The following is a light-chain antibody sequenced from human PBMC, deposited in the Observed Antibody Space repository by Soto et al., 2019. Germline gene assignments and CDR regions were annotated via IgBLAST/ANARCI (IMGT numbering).Light chain of an antibody. Sequence: AIPMTQSPSSLSASVGDRVTITCRASQGIRKDLGWYQQKPGKAPKLLIYAASCLQSGVPSRFSGSGSGTDFTLTISSLQPEDFATYYCLQDYNYPPYTFGQGTKLEIK. CDR1: QGIRKD. J-gene: IGKJ2*01. V-gene: IGKV1-6*01. CDR2: AAS. CDR3: LQDYNYPPYT.